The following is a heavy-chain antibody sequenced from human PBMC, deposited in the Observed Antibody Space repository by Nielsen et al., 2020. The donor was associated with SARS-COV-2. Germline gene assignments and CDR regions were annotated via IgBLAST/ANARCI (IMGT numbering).Heavy chain of an antibody. CDR3: AGIHSSASIDF. V-gene: IGHV4-39*02. CDR1: SGSIRTTSYY. Sequence: SETLSLTCTVSSGSIRTTSYYWVWIRQPPGKGLEWIGSIFYSGTTYYNPSLKSRVTISVDTSKNHFSLKLSSVTAADTAVYFCAGIHSSASIDFWGHGTLVTVSS. J-gene: IGHJ4*01. CDR2: IFYSGTT. D-gene: IGHD3-22*01.